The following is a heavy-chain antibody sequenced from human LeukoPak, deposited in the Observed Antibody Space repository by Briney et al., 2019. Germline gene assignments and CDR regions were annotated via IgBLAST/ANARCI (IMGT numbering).Heavy chain of an antibody. CDR2: INTNTGNP. CDR3: AREVRAFDY. V-gene: IGHV7-4-1*02. CDR1: GYTFTSYA. Sequence: ASVKVSCRASGYTFTSYAMNGVRQAPGQGLEWMGWINTNTGNPTYAQGFTGRFVFSLDTSVSTAYLQISSLKAGDTAVYYCAREVRAFDYWGQGTLVTVSS. D-gene: IGHD4-11*01. J-gene: IGHJ4*02.